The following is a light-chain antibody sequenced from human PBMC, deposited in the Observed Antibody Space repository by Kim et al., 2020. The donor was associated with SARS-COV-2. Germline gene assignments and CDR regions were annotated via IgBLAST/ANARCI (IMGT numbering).Light chain of an antibody. J-gene: IGKJ1*01. Sequence: DIQMTQSPSTLSASVGDRVTITCRASQSINSWLAWYQQKPGKAPKLLIYDASSLVSGVPSRFSGSGSGTEFTLTISSLQPDDFATYYCQQYDTYSAFGQGTKVDIK. V-gene: IGKV1-5*01. CDR2: DAS. CDR3: QQYDTYSA. CDR1: QSINSW.